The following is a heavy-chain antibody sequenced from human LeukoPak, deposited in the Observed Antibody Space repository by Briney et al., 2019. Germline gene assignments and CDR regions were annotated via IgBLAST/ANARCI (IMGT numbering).Heavy chain of an antibody. Sequence: GGSLRLSCVASGLTFSSHAMTWVRQTPGKGLEWVSGITGSGGSTYHAESVKGRFTISRDNSKNTLYLQMNNLRAEDTAVYYRAARPPRETQLAVFDYWGQGTLVTVSS. V-gene: IGHV3-23*01. J-gene: IGHJ4*02. CDR1: GLTFSSHA. CDR3: AARPPRETQLAVFDY. CDR2: ITGSGGST. D-gene: IGHD1-1*01.